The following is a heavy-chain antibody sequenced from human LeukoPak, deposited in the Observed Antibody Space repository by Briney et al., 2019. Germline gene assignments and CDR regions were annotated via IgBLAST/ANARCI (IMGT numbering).Heavy chain of an antibody. Sequence: GESLKISRKGSGYSFTSYWIGWVRQMPGKGLEWMGIIYPGDSDTRYSPSFQGQVTISADKSISTAYLQWSSLKASDTAMYYCARVLDDYGDYLDYWGQGTLVTVSS. CDR3: ARVLDDYGDYLDY. CDR2: IYPGDSDT. J-gene: IGHJ4*02. CDR1: GYSFTSYW. V-gene: IGHV5-51*01. D-gene: IGHD4-17*01.